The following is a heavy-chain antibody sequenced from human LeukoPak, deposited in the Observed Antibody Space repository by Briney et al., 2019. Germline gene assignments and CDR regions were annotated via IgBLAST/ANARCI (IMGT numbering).Heavy chain of an antibody. Sequence: ESGPTLLQPPPTLTLTCTFSGFSLRTRGVGVGWIRQSPGKALEWLALIYWNDDNRYSPSLKSRLTITKDTSKNQVVLTMTNMDPVDTATYYCAHYGDYRFMYYFDYWGQGTLVTVSS. D-gene: IGHD4-17*01. J-gene: IGHJ4*02. V-gene: IGHV2-5*01. CDR1: GFSLRTRGVG. CDR3: AHYGDYRFMYYFDY. CDR2: IYWNDDN.